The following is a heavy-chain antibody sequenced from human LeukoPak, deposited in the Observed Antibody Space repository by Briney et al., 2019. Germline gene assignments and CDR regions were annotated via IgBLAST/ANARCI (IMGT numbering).Heavy chain of an antibody. CDR1: GYTFTGYY. CDR3: ASVVAPIYYYYGMDV. Sequence: ASVKVSCKASGYTFTGYYMHWVRQAHGQGLEWMGWINPNSGGTNYAQKFQGRVTMTRDTSISTAYMELSRLRSDDTAVYYCASVVAPIYYYYGMDVWGQGTTVTVSS. CDR2: INPNSGGT. V-gene: IGHV1-2*02. J-gene: IGHJ6*02. D-gene: IGHD2-2*01.